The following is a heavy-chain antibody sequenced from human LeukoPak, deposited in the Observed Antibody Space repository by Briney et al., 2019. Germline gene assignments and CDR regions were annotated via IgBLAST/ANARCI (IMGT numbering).Heavy chain of an antibody. J-gene: IGHJ5*02. CDR1: GYTFTGYY. CDR3: ARADRLHGGPYLIGP. D-gene: IGHD2-21*01. V-gene: IGHV1-2*02. Sequence: GASVKVSCKASGYTFTGYYMHWVRQAPGQGLEWMGWINPNSGGTNYAQKFQGRVTMTRDTSITTVYMEVRWLTSDDTAIYYCARADRLHGGPYLIGPWGLGTLVTVSS. CDR2: INPNSGGT.